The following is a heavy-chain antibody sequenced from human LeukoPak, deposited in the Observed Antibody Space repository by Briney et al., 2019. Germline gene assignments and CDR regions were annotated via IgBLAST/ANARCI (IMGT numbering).Heavy chain of an antibody. V-gene: IGHV3-23*01. CDR3: AKGAASRGYTYVAN. D-gene: IGHD5-18*01. CDR2: VSGSGGST. CDR1: AFTFRSYA. Sequence: GGSLRLFCAASAFTFRSYAMIWVRQAPGKGLEWVSTVSGSGGSTYYADSVKGRFTISRDNSNNTLYLQMNSLRAEDTAVYYCAKGAASRGYTYVANWGQGTLVSVSS. J-gene: IGHJ1*01.